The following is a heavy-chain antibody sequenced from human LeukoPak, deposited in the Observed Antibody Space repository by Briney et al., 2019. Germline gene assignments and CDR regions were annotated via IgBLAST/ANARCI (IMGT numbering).Heavy chain of an antibody. CDR3: VTDRDTSWQKRFDY. J-gene: IGHJ4*02. Sequence: GGSLRLSCAASGFTVSSNYMSWVRQAPGKGLEWVSVIYSGGSTFYADSVKGRFTISRDNSKNTLYLQMNSLRAEDTAVYYCVTDRDTSWQKRFDYWGRGTLVTVSS. V-gene: IGHV3-66*02. CDR1: GFTVSSNY. CDR2: IYSGGST. D-gene: IGHD2-2*01.